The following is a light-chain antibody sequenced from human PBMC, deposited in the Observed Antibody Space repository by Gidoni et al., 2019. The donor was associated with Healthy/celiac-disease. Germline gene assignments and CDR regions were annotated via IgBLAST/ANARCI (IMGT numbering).Light chain of an antibody. CDR1: QGSSSY. CDR3: QQYYSYPLT. Sequence: IRMTQSPSSLSAPTGDRVTITCRASQGSSSYLAWYQQKPGKAPKLLIYAASTLQSGVPSRFSGSGSGTDFTLTISCLQSEDFATYYCQQYYSYPLTFGQGTKLEIK. J-gene: IGKJ2*01. V-gene: IGKV1-8*01. CDR2: AAS.